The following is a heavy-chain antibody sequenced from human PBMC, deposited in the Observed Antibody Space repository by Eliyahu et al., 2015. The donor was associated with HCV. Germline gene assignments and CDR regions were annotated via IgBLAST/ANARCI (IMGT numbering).Heavy chain of an antibody. CDR1: GRWX. D-gene: IGHD5-24*01. J-gene: IGHJ4*02. V-gene: IGHV3-15*07. CDR2: IRSESDGGTV. CDR3: TTDRLGYRWSD. Sequence: VHLVESGGRLVKPGGSLXLSCAVSGRWXAGPGRAVSGGGGLEWVGRIRSESDGGTVDYAGPVRGRFIISRDDSKNTFYLEMKDVKSEDTAVYYCTTDRLGYRWSDWGQGTRVNVSP.